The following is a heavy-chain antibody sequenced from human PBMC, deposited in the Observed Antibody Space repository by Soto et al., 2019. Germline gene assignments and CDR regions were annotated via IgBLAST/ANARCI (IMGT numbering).Heavy chain of an antibody. J-gene: IGHJ4*02. CDR1: GFTFSSYG. D-gene: IGHD1-26*01. CDR3: ARGKYSGSYNSVDY. Sequence: QVQLVESGGGVVQPGRSLRLSCAASGFTFSSYGMHWVRQAPGKGLEWVAVIWYDGSNKYYADSVKGRFTISRDNSKNTLYLQMNSLRAEDTAVYYCARGKYSGSYNSVDYWGQGTLVTVSS. V-gene: IGHV3-33*01. CDR2: IWYDGSNK.